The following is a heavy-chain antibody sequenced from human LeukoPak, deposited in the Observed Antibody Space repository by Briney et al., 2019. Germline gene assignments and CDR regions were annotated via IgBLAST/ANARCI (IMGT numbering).Heavy chain of an antibody. CDR3: ARVGGVGYYYYMDV. J-gene: IGHJ6*03. CDR1: GYSISSGYY. D-gene: IGHD3-16*01. Sequence: SETLSLTCAVSGYSISSGYYWGWTRQPPGKGLEWIGSIYHSGSTYYNPSLKSRVTISVDTSKNQFSLQLSSVTAADTAVYYCARVGGVGYYYYMDVWGKGTTVTVSS. V-gene: IGHV4-38-2*01. CDR2: IYHSGST.